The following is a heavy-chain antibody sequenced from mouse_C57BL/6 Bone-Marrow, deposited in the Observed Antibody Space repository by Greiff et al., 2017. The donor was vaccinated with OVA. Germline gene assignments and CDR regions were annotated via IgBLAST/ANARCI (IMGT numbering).Heavy chain of an antibody. D-gene: IGHD2-1*01. J-gene: IGHJ1*03. CDR1: GFNIKDDY. Sequence: VQLQQSGAELVRPGASVTLSCTASGFNIKDDYMHWVKQRPEQGLEWIGWIGPENGDTEYASLFPGQATITADSSSNTAYLQLSSLTSEDTAVYYCTTNYRNYVYWYFDVWGTGTTVTVSS. V-gene: IGHV14-4*01. CDR2: IGPENGDT. CDR3: TTNYRNYVYWYFDV.